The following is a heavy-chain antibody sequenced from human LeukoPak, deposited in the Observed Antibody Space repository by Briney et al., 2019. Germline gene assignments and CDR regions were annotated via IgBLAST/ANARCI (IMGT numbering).Heavy chain of an antibody. CDR1: GDSISSTSYY. V-gene: IGHV4-39*01. CDR2: IYNSGTT. J-gene: IGHJ4*01. CDR3: ASRVYGLGSFNY. D-gene: IGHD3-10*01. Sequence: SETLSLTCTVSGDSISSTSYYWDWIRQPPGKGLEWIGSIYNSGTTYYNPSLKSRVTISVDTSKNQFSLKVSSVTAADPAVYYCASRVYGLGSFNYWGQGTLVTVSS.